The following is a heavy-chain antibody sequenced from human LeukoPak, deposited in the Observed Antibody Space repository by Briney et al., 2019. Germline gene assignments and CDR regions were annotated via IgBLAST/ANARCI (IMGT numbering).Heavy chain of an antibody. J-gene: IGHJ4*02. CDR3: AKRLAYHSGGSDYFDY. CDR1: GFTFSSYA. V-gene: IGHV3-23*01. Sequence: PGGSLRLSCAASGFTFSSYAMSWVRQAPGKGLEWVSAISGSGGSTYYADSVRGRFIISRDNSKNTLYLQMNSLRAEDRAVYYCAKRLAYHSGGSDYFDYWGRGTLVTVSS. CDR2: ISGSGGST. D-gene: IGHD3-10*01.